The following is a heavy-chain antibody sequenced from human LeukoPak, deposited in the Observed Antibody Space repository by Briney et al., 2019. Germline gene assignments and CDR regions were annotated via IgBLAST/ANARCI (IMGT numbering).Heavy chain of an antibody. CDR1: GYTFTGDY. CDR2: INPNSGGT. V-gene: IGHV1-2*06. D-gene: IGHD5-12*01. J-gene: IGHJ4*02. Sequence: ASVKVSCKASGYTFTGDYMHCVRQAPGQGLEWMGRINPNSGGTNYAQKFQGRVTMTRDTSISTAYMELSRLRSDDTAVYYCTRDRGYDYFFDYWGQGTLVTVSS. CDR3: TRDRGYDYFFDY.